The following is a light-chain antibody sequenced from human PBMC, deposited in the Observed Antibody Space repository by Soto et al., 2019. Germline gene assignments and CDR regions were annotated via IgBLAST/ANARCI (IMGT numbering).Light chain of an antibody. CDR2: EVV. V-gene: IGLV2-14*01. CDR1: KNDIGVYDF. Sequence: QSALTQPPSASGSPGQSVTISCTGTKNDIGVYDFVSWYQHHPGKAPRLIIYEVVQRPSGVSNRFSGSKSGNTASLTISGLQAEDEADYYCSSYTSSSTYVFGTGTKVTVL. CDR3: SSYTSSSTYV. J-gene: IGLJ1*01.